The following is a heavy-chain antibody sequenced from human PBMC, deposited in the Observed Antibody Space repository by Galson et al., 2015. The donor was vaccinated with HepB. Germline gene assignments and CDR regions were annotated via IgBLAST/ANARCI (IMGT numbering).Heavy chain of an antibody. CDR3: ARKGRGLLSLHYFDF. V-gene: IGHV3-20*04. Sequence: SLRLSCAASGFSFDDYGLSWVRQTPGKGLEWVSGIDWNGDNIDYADSVKGRFTISRDNAKNSLYLQMNSLRAEDTALYYCARKGRGLLSLHYFDFWGQGTLVTVSS. CDR2: IDWNGDNI. D-gene: IGHD3-10*01. J-gene: IGHJ4*02. CDR1: GFSFDDYG.